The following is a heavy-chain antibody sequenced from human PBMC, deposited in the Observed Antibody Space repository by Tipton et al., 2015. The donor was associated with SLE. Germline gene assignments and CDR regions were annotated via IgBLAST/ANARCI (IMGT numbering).Heavy chain of an antibody. V-gene: IGHV3-30*04. CDR1: GFTFSSYA. CDR3: AREGNWAGEVDY. CDR2: ISYDGSNK. D-gene: IGHD7-27*01. Sequence: SLRLSCAASGFTFSSYAMHWVRQAPGKGLEWVAVISYDGSNKYYADSVKGRFTISRDNSKNTLYLQMNSLRAEDTAVYYCAREGNWAGEVDYWGRGALVTVSS. J-gene: IGHJ4*02.